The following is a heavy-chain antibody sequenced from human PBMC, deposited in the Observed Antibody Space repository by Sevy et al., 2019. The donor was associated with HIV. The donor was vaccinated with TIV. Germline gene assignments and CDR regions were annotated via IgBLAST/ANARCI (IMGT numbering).Heavy chain of an antibody. D-gene: IGHD4-17*01. Sequence: ASVKVSCKASGGTFSSYAISWVRQAPGQGLEWMGGIIPIFGTANFAQKFQGRVTITSDKSTSTAYMELSSLRSEDTAVYYCASGTDYGHYEARVGYYYYYYYMDVWGKGTTVTVSS. CDR1: GGTFSSYA. CDR3: ASGTDYGHYEARVGYYYYYYYMDV. CDR2: IIPIFGTA. J-gene: IGHJ6*03. V-gene: IGHV1-69*06.